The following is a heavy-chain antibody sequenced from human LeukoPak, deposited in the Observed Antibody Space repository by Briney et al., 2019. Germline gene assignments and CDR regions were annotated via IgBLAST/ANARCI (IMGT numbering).Heavy chain of an antibody. CDR3: AREGLYSSSFDY. J-gene: IGHJ4*02. CDR1: GGTFSSYA. V-gene: IGHV1-69*04. Sequence: AASVKVSCKASGGTFSSYAISWVRQAPGQGLEWMGRIIPILGIANYAQKFQGRVTITADKSTSTAYMELSSLRSEDTAVYYCAREGLYSSSFDYWGQGTLVTVSS. D-gene: IGHD6-13*01. CDR2: IIPILGIA.